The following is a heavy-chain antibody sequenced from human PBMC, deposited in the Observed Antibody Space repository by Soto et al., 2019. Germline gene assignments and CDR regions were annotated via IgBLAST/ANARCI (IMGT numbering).Heavy chain of an antibody. V-gene: IGHV3-48*01. CDR3: GREGWDVRGSGVFDY. Sequence: EPQLVESGGGLVQPGGSLRLSCAASGFTFSFYTMNWVRQTPGKGLEWLAYISRGGSSIYYADSVKGRFTVSRDNDNNSLSLQLNSLRREETAVYYGGREGWDVRGSGVFDYWGKGTLVTVSS. D-gene: IGHD6-19*01. J-gene: IGHJ4*02. CDR2: ISRGGSSI. CDR1: GFTFSFYT.